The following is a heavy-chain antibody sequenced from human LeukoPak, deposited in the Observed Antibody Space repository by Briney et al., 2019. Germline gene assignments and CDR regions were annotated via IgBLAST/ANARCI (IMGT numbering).Heavy chain of an antibody. CDR2: IRYDGSNK. D-gene: IGHD5-18*01. CDR3: ALYRGYSYGTFDY. CDR1: GFTFSSYG. J-gene: IGHJ4*02. V-gene: IGHV3-30*02. Sequence: GGSLRLSCAASGFTFSSYGMHWVRQAPGKGLEWVAFIRYDGSNKYYADSVKGRFTISRDNSKNTLYLQMNSLRAEDTAVYYCALYRGYSYGTFDYWGQGTLVTVSS.